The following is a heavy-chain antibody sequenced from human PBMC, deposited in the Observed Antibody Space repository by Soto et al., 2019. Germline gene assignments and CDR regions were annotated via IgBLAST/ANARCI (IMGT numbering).Heavy chain of an antibody. Sequence: SETLSLTCSVSGGSINSDYYHWTWIRQSPGKGLEWIGYIHHSGAILYNPSFKSRLAISVDTSKNQFSLHLSSVTDTDTAVYFCAREDDGGDSLDVWGQGTTVTVSS. D-gene: IGHD2-21*02. CDR1: GGSINSDYYH. J-gene: IGHJ6*02. CDR2: IHHSGAI. V-gene: IGHV4-30-4*08. CDR3: AREDDGGDSLDV.